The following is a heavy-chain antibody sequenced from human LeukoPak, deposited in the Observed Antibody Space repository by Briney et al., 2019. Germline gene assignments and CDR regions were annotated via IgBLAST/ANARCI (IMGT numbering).Heavy chain of an antibody. J-gene: IGHJ5*02. Sequence: SETLSLTCTVSGGSINNYYWSWIRQPAGKGLEWIGRIYTRGSTNYNPSLKSRVTISVDTSKNQFSLKLSSVTAADTAVYYCARGGVAAAYNWFDPWGQGTLVTVSS. CDR1: GGSINNYY. V-gene: IGHV4-4*07. CDR2: IYTRGST. D-gene: IGHD6-13*01. CDR3: ARGGVAAAYNWFDP.